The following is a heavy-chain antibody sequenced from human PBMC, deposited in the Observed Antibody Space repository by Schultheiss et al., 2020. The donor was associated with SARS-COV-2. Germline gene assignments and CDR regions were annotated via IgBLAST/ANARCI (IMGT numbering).Heavy chain of an antibody. D-gene: IGHD3-10*01. V-gene: IGHV4-39*07. CDR2: IYTSGST. J-gene: IGHJ6*03. CDR1: GGSISSSSYH. Sequence: SETLSLTCTVSGGSISSSSYHWGWIRQPPGKGLEWIGRIYTSGSTNYNPSLKSRVTISVDTSKNQFSLKLSSVTAADTAVYYCARYIVHYYGSGWGTRYYYYYMDVWGKGTTVTVSS. CDR3: ARYIVHYYGSGWGTRYYYYYMDV.